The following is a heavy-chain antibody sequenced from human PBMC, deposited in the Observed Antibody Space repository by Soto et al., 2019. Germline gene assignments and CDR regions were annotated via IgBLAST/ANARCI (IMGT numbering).Heavy chain of an antibody. V-gene: IGHV1-69*01. CDR3: ARSQGSSTSLEIYYYYYYGMDV. CDR1: GGTFGSYA. D-gene: IGHD2-2*01. CDR2: IIPITATA. J-gene: IGHJ6*02. Sequence: QGQLVQSGAEVKKPGSSVKVSCKGSGGTFGSYAISWVRQAPGQGLEWMGGIIPITATANYAQKFQGRVTITADESTSTASMQLSSLRSEDTAVYYCARSQGSSTSLEIYYYYYYGMDVWGQGTTVTVSS.